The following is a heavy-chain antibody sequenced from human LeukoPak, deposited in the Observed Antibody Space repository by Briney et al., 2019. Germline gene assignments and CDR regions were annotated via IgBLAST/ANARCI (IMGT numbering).Heavy chain of an antibody. CDR1: GYIFTDYG. J-gene: IGHJ5*02. CDR3: ARDYEGATRRDLFDP. D-gene: IGHD1-26*01. Sequence: ASVKVSCTASGYIFTDYGISWVRQAPGQGLEWMGWIGTYDGDTNFARRVEGRVTLTIDTSTNTVYMELRGLRSDDTAMYYCARDYEGATRRDLFDPWGQGTLVTVSS. V-gene: IGHV1-18*01. CDR2: IGTYDGDT.